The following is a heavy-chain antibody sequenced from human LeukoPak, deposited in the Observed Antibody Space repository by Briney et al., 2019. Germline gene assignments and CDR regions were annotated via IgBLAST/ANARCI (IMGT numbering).Heavy chain of an antibody. D-gene: IGHD6-13*01. Sequence: GGSLRLSCAASGFTFSSYAMHWVRQAPGKGLEWVAFVHYDGSNNYYTDSVKGRFTISRDNSKNTLYLQMNTLRADDTAVYYCAKDHGSSDWYYFDYWGQGTLVTVSS. J-gene: IGHJ4*02. V-gene: IGHV3-30*02. CDR3: AKDHGSSDWYYFDY. CDR2: VHYDGSNN. CDR1: GFTFSSYA.